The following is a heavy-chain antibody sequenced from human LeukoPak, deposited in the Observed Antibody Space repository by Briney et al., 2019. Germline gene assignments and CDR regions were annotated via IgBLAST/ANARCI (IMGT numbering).Heavy chain of an antibody. CDR2: INAGNGNI. D-gene: IGHD6-13*01. CDR3: ARDNSWASAGCTNFDY. V-gene: IGHV1-3*01. Sequence: ASVRVSCKTSGYTFTNFANHWLRQAPGQRLECMGWINAGNGNIRYSQDFQGRVAFTSDTSASTSYMELSSLRSEDTAVYYCARDNSWASAGCTNFDYWGQGTLVTVSS. J-gene: IGHJ4*02. CDR1: GYTFTNFA.